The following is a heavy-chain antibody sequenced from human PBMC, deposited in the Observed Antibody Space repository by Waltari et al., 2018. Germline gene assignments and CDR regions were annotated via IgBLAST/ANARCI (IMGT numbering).Heavy chain of an antibody. CDR1: GFTFSSYW. V-gene: IGHV3-7*01. CDR3: TRDRDDY. Sequence: QLVESGGGLVQPGGSLRLSCEASGFTFSSYWMNWVRQTPTKGLEWVANTNEDGGGKYYMDSVKGRFTISRDNAKNSLYLQMNSLRVEDTGVYYCTRDRDDYWGQGTPVTVSS. J-gene: IGHJ4*02. CDR2: TNEDGGGK.